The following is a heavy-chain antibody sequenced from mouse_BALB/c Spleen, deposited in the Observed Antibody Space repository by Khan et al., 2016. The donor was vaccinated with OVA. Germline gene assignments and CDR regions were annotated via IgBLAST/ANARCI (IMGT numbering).Heavy chain of an antibody. D-gene: IGHD2-4*01. V-gene: IGHV9-3*02. CDR2: INTNTGEP. J-gene: IGHJ3*01. Sequence: QIQLVQSGPELKKPGESVKISCKASGYTFTNYGMNWVKQAPGKGLKWMGWINTNTGEPTYAEEFKGRFALTLDTSASTAYLQINNLKNEDTATYFCARGDYDSWCAYWGQGTLVTVSA. CDR1: GYTFTNYG. CDR3: ARGDYDSWCAY.